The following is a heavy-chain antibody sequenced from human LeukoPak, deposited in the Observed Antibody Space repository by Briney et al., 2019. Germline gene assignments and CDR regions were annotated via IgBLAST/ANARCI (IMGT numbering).Heavy chain of an antibody. D-gene: IGHD5-12*01. J-gene: IGHJ6*02. CDR1: GFTFSSYI. V-gene: IGHV3-21*01. Sequence: GGSLRLSCAASGFTFSSYIMNWVRQAPGKGLEWVSSISGSNNYIYYADSVEGRFTISRDNAKNSLYLQMNSLRADDTAVYYCARGYTRGLDVWGQGTTVTVSS. CDR3: ARGYTRGLDV. CDR2: ISGSNNYI.